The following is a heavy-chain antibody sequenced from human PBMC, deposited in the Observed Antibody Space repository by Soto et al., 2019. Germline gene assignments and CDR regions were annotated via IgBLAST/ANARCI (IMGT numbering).Heavy chain of an antibody. CDR1: GGSISSSSYY. CDR3: ARLSGRTYYDFWSGYYENTTYGMDV. Sequence: SETLSLTCTVSGGSISSSSYYWGWIRQPPGKGLEWIGSIYYSGSTYYNPSLKSRVTISVDTSKNQFSLKLSSVTAADTAVYYCARLSGRTYYDFWSGYYENTTYGMDVWGQGTTVTVSS. D-gene: IGHD3-3*01. CDR2: IYYSGST. J-gene: IGHJ6*02. V-gene: IGHV4-39*01.